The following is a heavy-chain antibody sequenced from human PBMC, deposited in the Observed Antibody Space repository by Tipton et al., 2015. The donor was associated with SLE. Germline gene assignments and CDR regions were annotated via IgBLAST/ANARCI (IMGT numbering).Heavy chain of an antibody. D-gene: IGHD7-27*01. Sequence: LRLSCSVSGHSISSGFYWGWIRQSPGKGLEWIGNFYHRGTTYYNPSLKSRVTISVDTSKTQFSLIVTSVTAADTAVYYCVRGPWAYYYYMDVWGKGTKVTV. CDR3: VRGPWAYYYYMDV. CDR1: GHSISSGFY. CDR2: FYHRGTT. V-gene: IGHV4-38-2*02. J-gene: IGHJ6*03.